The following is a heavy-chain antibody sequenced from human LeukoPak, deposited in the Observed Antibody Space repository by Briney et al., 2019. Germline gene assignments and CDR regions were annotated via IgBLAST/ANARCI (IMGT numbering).Heavy chain of an antibody. CDR1: GFTFSSYS. CDR2: ISSSSSTI. D-gene: IGHD2-2*01. Sequence: QPGGSLRLSCAAPGFTFSSYSMNWVRQAPGKGLEWVSYISSSSSTIYYADSVKGRFTISRDNAKNSLYLQMNSLRAEDTAVYYCARDDCGSTGCFYFDYWGQGTLVTVSS. J-gene: IGHJ4*02. CDR3: ARDDCGSTGCFYFDY. V-gene: IGHV3-48*04.